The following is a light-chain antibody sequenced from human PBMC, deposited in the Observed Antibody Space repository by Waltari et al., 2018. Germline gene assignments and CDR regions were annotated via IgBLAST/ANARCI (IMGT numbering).Light chain of an antibody. J-gene: IGLJ1*01. CDR3: SSYTTDTTQV. Sequence: QSALTQPPSVSGSPGQSVTIPCSGTGSDIGYYHRVPWYQQPPGTAPRLMIYEFNTRPAGVPDRFSGSKSGNTASLTISGLQAEDEADYYCSSYTTDTTQVFGTGTKVTVL. CDR2: EFN. V-gene: IGLV2-18*02. CDR1: GSDIGYYHR.